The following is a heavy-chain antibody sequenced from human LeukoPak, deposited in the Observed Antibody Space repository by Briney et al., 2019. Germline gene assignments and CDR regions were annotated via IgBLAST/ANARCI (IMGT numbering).Heavy chain of an antibody. V-gene: IGHV1-2*02. J-gene: IGHJ4*02. CDR3: ARDLYYDFWSAASSGYFDY. CDR2: INPNSGGT. Sequence: ASVKVSCKASGYTFTGYYMRWVRQAPGQGLEWMGWINPNSGGTNYAQKFQGRVTMTRDTSISTAYMELSRLRSDDTAVYYCARDLYYDFWSAASSGYFDYWGQGTLVTVSS. CDR1: GYTFTGYY. D-gene: IGHD3-3*01.